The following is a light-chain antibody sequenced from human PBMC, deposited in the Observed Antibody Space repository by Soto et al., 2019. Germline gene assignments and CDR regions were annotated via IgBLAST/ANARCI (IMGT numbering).Light chain of an antibody. CDR2: AAS. CDR3: QKYSSVPV. CDR1: QGIRNF. Sequence: DIKMTQSPTSLSASVGDRVTITCRASQGIRNFVAWYQQKPGKAPKLLIYAASTLQSGVPSRFSGSGSGTDVTLTINSLQPEDVATYSCQKYSSVPVFGPGTKVEIK. J-gene: IGKJ3*01. V-gene: IGKV1-27*01.